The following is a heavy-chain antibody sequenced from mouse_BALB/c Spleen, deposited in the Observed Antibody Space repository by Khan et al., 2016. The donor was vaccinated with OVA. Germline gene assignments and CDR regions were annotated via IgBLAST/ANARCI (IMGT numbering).Heavy chain of an antibody. D-gene: IGHD2-1*01. V-gene: IGHV1-5*01. CDR3: TRNGFGNYESWDY. CDR2: IYPGNSDT. J-gene: IGHJ2*01. Sequence: EVQLQESGTVLARPGASVKMSCKGSGYTFTNYWMHWVKQRPGQGLEWIGVIYPGNSDTNYNQKFKGKAKLTAVTSTSTAYMELNSLTNEDSAVCYSTRNGFGNYESWDYWGQGTTLTVSS. CDR1: GYTFTNYW.